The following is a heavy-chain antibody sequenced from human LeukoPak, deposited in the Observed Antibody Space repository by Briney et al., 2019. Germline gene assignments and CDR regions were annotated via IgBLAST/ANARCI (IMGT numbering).Heavy chain of an antibody. CDR3: TVELLYSKVDY. CDR1: GFTFSNAW. D-gene: IGHD3-10*02. J-gene: IGHJ4*02. CDR2: IKSKTDGGTT. V-gene: IGHV3-15*01. Sequence: PGGSLRLSCAASGFTFSNAWMSWVRQAPGKGLEWVGRIKSKTDGGTTDYAAPVKGRFTISRDDSKNTLYLQMNSLKTEDTAVYYCTVELLYSKVDYWGQGTLVTVSS.